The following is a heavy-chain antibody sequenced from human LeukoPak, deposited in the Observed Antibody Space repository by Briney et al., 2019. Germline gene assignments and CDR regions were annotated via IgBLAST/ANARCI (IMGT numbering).Heavy chain of an antibody. D-gene: IGHD7-27*01. CDR1: GYTFTDHY. CDR2: INPKSGDT. Sequence: GASVKVSCKASGYTFTDHYVHSVRQTPGQGLEWMGWINPKSGDTNYAQKFQGRVTMTRDTSIVTAYMELSSLTSDDTGVYYCGVHWGSGYYFDLWGRGILVTVSS. CDR3: GVHWGSGYYFDL. V-gene: IGHV1-2*02. J-gene: IGHJ2*01.